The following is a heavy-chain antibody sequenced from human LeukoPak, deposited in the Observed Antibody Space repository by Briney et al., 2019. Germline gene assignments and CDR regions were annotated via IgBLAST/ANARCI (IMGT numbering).Heavy chain of an antibody. J-gene: IGHJ4*02. CDR3: AKTLVVDYVWGSYRYEFDY. CDR2: ISYDGSNK. CDR1: GFTFSSYA. D-gene: IGHD3-16*02. V-gene: IGHV3-30-3*02. Sequence: GGSLRLSCAASGFTFSSYAMHWVRQAPGKGLEWVAVISYDGSNKYYADSVKGRFTISRDNSKNTLYLQMNSLRAEDTAIYYCAKTLVVDYVWGSYRYEFDYWGQGTLVTVSS.